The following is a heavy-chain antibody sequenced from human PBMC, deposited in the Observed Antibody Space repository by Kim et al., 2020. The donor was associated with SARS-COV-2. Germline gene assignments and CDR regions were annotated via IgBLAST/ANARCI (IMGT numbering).Heavy chain of an antibody. CDR1: GFSFSSFE. Sequence: GGSLRLSCAASGFSFSSFEMNWVRQAPGKGLEWVSYISSSGSSIYYADSVEGRFTISRDNAKSSLYLQMNSLRAEDTAIYFCARVGKFISMVRGVIAYGMNVWGQGTTVTVAS. V-gene: IGHV3-48*03. CDR2: ISSSGSSI. J-gene: IGHJ6*02. D-gene: IGHD3-10*01. CDR3: ARVGKFISMVRGVIAYGMNV.